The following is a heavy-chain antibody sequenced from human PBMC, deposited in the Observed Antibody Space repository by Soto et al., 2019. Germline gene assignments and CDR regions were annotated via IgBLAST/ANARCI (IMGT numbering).Heavy chain of an antibody. V-gene: IGHV4-31*03. CDR2: IYYSGST. Sequence: KPSETLSLTCTVSGGSISSGGYYWSWIRQHPGKGLEWIGYIYYSGSTYYNPSLKSRVTISVDTSKNQFSLKLSSVTAADTAVYYCARGGTTTVIQTGYFQHWGQGTLVTVSS. CDR1: GGSISSGGYY. D-gene: IGHD4-17*01. CDR3: ARGGTTTVIQTGYFQH. J-gene: IGHJ1*01.